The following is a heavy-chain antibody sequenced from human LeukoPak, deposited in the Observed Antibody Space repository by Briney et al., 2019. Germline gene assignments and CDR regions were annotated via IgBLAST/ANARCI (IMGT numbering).Heavy chain of an antibody. CDR2: ISSSSSYI. CDR1: GFTFSSYS. D-gene: IGHD5-12*01. J-gene: IGHJ6*02. CDR3: ARGWGSGYDSTYYYGMDV. Sequence: GGSLRLSCAASGFTFSSYSMNWVRQAPGKGLEWVSSISSSSSYIYYADSVKGRFTISRDNAKNSLYLQMNSLRAEDTAVYYCARGWGSGYDSTYYYGMDVWGQGTTVTVSS. V-gene: IGHV3-21*01.